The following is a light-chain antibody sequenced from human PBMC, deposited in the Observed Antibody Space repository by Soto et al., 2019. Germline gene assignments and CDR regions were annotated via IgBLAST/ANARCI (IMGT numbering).Light chain of an antibody. Sequence: DIQMTQSPSTLSGSVGDRVTITCRASQSISSWLAWYQQKPGKAPKLLIYDASSLESGVPSRFSGSGSGTEFTLTISSLQPEDFATYYCQQHGQWPITFGQGTRLEIK. J-gene: IGKJ5*01. CDR3: QQHGQWPIT. CDR2: DAS. CDR1: QSISSW. V-gene: IGKV1-5*01.